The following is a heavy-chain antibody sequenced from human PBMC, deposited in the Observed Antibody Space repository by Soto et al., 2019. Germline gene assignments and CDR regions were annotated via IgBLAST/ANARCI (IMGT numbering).Heavy chain of an antibody. D-gene: IGHD6-13*01. CDR3: AGDRYSSSWNHYYYYGLDV. Sequence: QVQLVQSGAEVKKPGSSVKVSCKASGGTFSSYAISWVRQAPGQGLEWMGGIIPIFGTANYAQKFQGRVTITADESTRTAYMELSSMRFEDTAVYYSAGDRYSSSWNHYYYYGLDVWGQGTTVTVSS. CDR1: GGTFSSYA. V-gene: IGHV1-69*12. J-gene: IGHJ6*02. CDR2: IIPIFGTA.